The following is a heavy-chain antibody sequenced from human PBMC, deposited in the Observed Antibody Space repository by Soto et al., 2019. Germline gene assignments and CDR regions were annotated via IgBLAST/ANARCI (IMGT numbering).Heavy chain of an antibody. J-gene: IGHJ4*02. CDR2: IGVTGGT. V-gene: IGHV3-23*01. CDR3: AKNYFFDS. Sequence: GGSLRLSCAASGFTFSSYAMSWARQAPGKGLEWVSSIGVTGGTYYADSVKVRFAIYRDNSRNTLDLQMNSLRADDTAVYYCAKNYFFDSWGQGTPVTVSS. CDR1: GFTFSSYA.